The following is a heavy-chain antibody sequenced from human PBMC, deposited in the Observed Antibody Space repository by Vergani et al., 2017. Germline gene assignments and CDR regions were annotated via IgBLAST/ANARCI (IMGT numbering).Heavy chain of an antibody. D-gene: IGHD6-13*01. J-gene: IGHJ4*02. Sequence: QVQLVESGGGVVQPGRSLRLSCAASGFTFSIYGMHCVRQAPGKGVECVSVISYDGSNKYYADSVKVRFTISRDNSKNTLYLQRNSLRAEDTAVYYCAKDGIAVAAYKMYYFDYWGQGSLVTVPS. CDR1: GFTFSIYG. CDR2: ISYDGSNK. CDR3: AKDGIAVAAYKMYYFDY. V-gene: IGHV3-30*18.